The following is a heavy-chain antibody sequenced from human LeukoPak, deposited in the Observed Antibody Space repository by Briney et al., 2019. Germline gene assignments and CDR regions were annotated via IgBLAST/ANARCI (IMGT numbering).Heavy chain of an antibody. CDR2: IWYDGSNK. V-gene: IGHV3-33*01. CDR1: GFTFSSYG. CDR3: ARAYTYCSGGSCYDALGY. D-gene: IGHD2-15*01. J-gene: IGHJ4*02. Sequence: GGSLRLSCAASGFTFSSYGMHWVRQAPGKGLEWVAVIWYDGSNKYYADSVKGRFIISRDNSKNTLYLQMNSLRAEDTAEYYCARAYTYCSGGSCYDALGYWGQGTLVTVSS.